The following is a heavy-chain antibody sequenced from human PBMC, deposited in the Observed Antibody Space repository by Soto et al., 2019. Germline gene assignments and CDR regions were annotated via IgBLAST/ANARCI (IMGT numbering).Heavy chain of an antibody. V-gene: IGHV3-15*07. CDR1: GFSFSNAW. CDR3: TTESYITIVIISFDY. CDR2: IKSKTDGGTT. Sequence: GGSLRLSCAASGFSFSNAWINWVRQAPGKGLEWVGRIKSKTDGGTTDFAAPVKGRFAISRDDSKNMVYLQMNSLKTENTAVYYCTTESYITIVIISFDYWSHGTLVTAPQ. J-gene: IGHJ4*01. D-gene: IGHD3-16*02.